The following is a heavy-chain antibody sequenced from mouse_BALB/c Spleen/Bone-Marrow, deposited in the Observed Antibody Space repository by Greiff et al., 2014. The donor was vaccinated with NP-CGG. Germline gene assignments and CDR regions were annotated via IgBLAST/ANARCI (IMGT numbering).Heavy chain of an antibody. CDR3: AKRAPSYWYFDV. CDR2: IDPYNGAT. J-gene: IGHJ1*01. V-gene: IGHV1S135*01. CDR1: GYAFTSYY. Sequence: EVKLVESGPELVKPGASVKVSCKASGYAFTSYYMYWVKQSHGKSLEWIGYIDPYNGATSFNQKFKGKATLTVDKSSNTAYMHLNSLTTEDSAVYSGAKRAPSYWYFDVWGAGTPVTVSA. D-gene: IGHD3-1*01.